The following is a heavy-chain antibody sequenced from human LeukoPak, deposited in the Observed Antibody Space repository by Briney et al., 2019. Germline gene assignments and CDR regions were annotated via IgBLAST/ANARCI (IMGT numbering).Heavy chain of an antibody. CDR1: GFTFSSYS. CDR3: ASDYYDSNGYYYGAFDI. Sequence: GGSLRLSCAASGFTFSSYSMNWVRQAPGKGLEWVSSISSSSSYIYYADSVKGRFTISRDNAKNSLYLQMNSLRAEDTAVYYCASDYYDSNGYYYGAFDIWGQGTMVTVSS. V-gene: IGHV3-21*01. D-gene: IGHD3-22*01. J-gene: IGHJ3*02. CDR2: ISSSSSYI.